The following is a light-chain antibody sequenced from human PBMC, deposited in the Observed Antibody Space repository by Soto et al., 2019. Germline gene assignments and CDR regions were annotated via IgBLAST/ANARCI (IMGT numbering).Light chain of an antibody. J-gene: IGLJ1*01. V-gene: IGLV2-14*03. Sequence: QSVLTQPASVSGSPGQSITISCTGTSSDVGGYNYVSWYQHHPGKAPNLMIYDVSHRPSGVSNRFSGSKSGNTASLNISGLQAEDEADYYCTSYTSSGTDVFGTGTKLTVL. CDR2: DVS. CDR1: SSDVGGYNY. CDR3: TSYTSSGTDV.